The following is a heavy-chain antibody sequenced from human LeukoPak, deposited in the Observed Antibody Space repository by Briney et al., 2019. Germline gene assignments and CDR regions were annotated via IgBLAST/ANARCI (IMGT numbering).Heavy chain of an antibody. D-gene: IGHD3-9*01. V-gene: IGHV4-59*08. CDR3: ARHVWLQPFDY. J-gene: IGHJ4*02. CDR2: IYYSGST. Sequence: SETLSLTCSVSGGSMNSYCWSWIRQSPGKGLEWIGYIYYSGSTNYNPSLKSRVTISVDTSKNQFSLKLSSVTAADTAVYYCARHVWLQPFDYWGQGTLVTVSS. CDR1: GGSMNSYC.